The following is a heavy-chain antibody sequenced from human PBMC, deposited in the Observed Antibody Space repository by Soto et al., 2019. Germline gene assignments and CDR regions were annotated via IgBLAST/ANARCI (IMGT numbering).Heavy chain of an antibody. CDR2: IKQDGSEK. CDR1: GFTFSSYW. J-gene: IGHJ4*02. Sequence: EVQLVESGGGLVQPGGSLRLSCAASGFTFSSYWMSWVRQAPGKGLEWVANIKQDGSEKYYVDSVKGRFTISRDNAKNSLYLQMNSLRAEDTAVYYCAREWRYYGSGSYYLDYWGQGTLVTVSS. V-gene: IGHV3-7*03. D-gene: IGHD3-10*01. CDR3: AREWRYYGSGSYYLDY.